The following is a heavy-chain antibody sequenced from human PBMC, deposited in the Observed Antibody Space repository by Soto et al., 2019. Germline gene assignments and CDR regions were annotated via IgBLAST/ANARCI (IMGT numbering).Heavy chain of an antibody. Sequence: PSETLSLTCAVSGGSISSSNWWSWVRQPPGKGLEWIGEIYHSGSTNYNPSLKSRVTISVDKSKNQFSLKLSSVTAADTAVYYCARATTDYYDSSGYFASPLDYWGQGTLVTVSS. CDR3: ARATTDYYDSSGYFASPLDY. J-gene: IGHJ4*02. CDR2: IYHSGST. CDR1: GGSISSSNW. V-gene: IGHV4-4*02. D-gene: IGHD3-22*01.